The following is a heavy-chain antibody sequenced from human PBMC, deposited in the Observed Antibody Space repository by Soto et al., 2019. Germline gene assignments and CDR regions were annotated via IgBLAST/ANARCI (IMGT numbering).Heavy chain of an antibody. D-gene: IGHD2-15*01. Sequence: GGSLRLSCAASGFIFSSYGLHWVRQAPGKGLEWVAVISYDGSNEYYADSVKGRFTISRDNSKNTLYLQMTSLRAEDTAVYYCAKDRGQWWAPVEYYFDYWGQGTLVTVSS. CDR2: ISYDGSNE. CDR1: GFIFSSYG. CDR3: AKDRGQWWAPVEYYFDY. J-gene: IGHJ4*02. V-gene: IGHV3-30*18.